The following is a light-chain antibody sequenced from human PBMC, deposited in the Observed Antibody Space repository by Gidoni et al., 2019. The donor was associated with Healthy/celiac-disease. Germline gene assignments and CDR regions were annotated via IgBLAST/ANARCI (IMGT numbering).Light chain of an antibody. CDR2: AVS. Sequence: QSALTQPASVSGSPGQSITISCTGTSSDVGGYNYVSLYQQHTGKATKLLIYAVSNLPSGVSNRFSGSKSGNTASLTISGLQAEDEADYYCSSYTSSSTPYVVFGGGTKLTVL. V-gene: IGLV2-14*01. J-gene: IGLJ2*01. CDR1: SSDVGGYNY. CDR3: SSYTSSSTPYVV.